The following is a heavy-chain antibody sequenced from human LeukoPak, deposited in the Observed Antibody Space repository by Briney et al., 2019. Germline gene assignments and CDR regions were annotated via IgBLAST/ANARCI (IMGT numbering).Heavy chain of an antibody. J-gene: IGHJ4*02. CDR1: GFTFSSYG. V-gene: IGHV3-33*01. CDR2: IWYDGSNK. CDR3: ARTGIDIVATMRDTHRYGYGYIDY. D-gene: IGHD5-12*01. Sequence: GRSLRLSCAASGFTFSSYGMHWVRQAPGKGLEWVAVIWYDGSNKYYADSVKGRFTISRDNSKNTLYLQMNSLRAEDTAVYYCARTGIDIVATMRDTHRYGYGYIDYWGQGALVTVSS.